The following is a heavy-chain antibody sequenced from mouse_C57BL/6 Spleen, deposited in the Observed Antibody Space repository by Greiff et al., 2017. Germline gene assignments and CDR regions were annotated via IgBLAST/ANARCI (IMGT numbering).Heavy chain of an antibody. V-gene: IGHV1-63*01. CDR2: IYPGGGYT. CDR3: ARREGYYFDY. J-gene: IGHJ2*01. CDR1: GYTFTNYW. Sequence: QVQLQQSGAELVRPGTSVKMSCKASGYTFTNYWIGWAKQRPGHGLEWIGDIYPGGGYTNYNEKVKGKATLTADKSSSTAYMQFSSLTSEDSAIYYCARREGYYFDYWGQGTTLTVSS.